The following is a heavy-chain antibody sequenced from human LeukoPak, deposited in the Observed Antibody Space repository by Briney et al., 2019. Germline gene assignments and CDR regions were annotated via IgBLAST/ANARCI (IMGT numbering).Heavy chain of an antibody. D-gene: IGHD6-13*01. CDR3: ARDGGSWYGDYFDY. CDR1: GGSISSYY. V-gene: IGHV4-59*01. Sequence: AETLSLTCTVSGGSISSYYWSWIRQPPGKGLECIGYIYYSGSTNYNPSLKSRVTISVDTSKNQFSLKLSSVTAADTAVYYCARDGGSWYGDYFDYWGQGTLVTVSP. CDR2: IYYSGST. J-gene: IGHJ4*02.